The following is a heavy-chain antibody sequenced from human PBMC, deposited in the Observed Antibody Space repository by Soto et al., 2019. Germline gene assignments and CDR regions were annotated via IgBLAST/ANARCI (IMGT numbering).Heavy chain of an antibody. D-gene: IGHD6-13*01. CDR3: AKDPGLLQSVYTSSLEWFDP. CDR2: ISASGGST. CDR1: GFTFSNYA. Sequence: EVQLLESGGGLVQPGGSLRLSCAASGFTFSNYAMSWVRQAPGKGLECVSVISASGGSTYHADSVKGRFTISRDNSKNTLYQQMNRLGAEDTAVYYCAKDPGLLQSVYTSSLEWFDPRGQGNLVTVSS. J-gene: IGHJ5*02. V-gene: IGHV3-23*01.